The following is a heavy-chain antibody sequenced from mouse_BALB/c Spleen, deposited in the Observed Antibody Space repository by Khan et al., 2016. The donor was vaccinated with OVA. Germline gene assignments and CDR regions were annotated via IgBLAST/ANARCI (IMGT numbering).Heavy chain of an antibody. J-gene: IGHJ2*01. V-gene: IGHV3-2*02. CDR2: ISYSGST. Sequence: EVQLQDSGPGLVKPSQSLSLTCTVTGYSITSDYAWNWIRQFPGNKLEWMGYISYSGSTSYNPSLKSRISITRDTSKNQFFLQLNSVTTEDTATYYCARSIMANWGQGTTLTVSS. CDR1: GYSITSDYA. CDR3: ARSIMAN.